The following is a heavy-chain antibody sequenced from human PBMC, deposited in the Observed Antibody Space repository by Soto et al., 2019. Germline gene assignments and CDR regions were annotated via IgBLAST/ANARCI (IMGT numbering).Heavy chain of an antibody. V-gene: IGHV3-66*01. CDR1: GFTVSNSD. CDR2: IYSGVST. D-gene: IGHD3-22*01. Sequence: ESGGGLVQPGGSLRLSCAASGFTVSNSDMSWVRQAPGKGLEWVSSIYSGVSTYYADSVKGRFTISRDNSMDTLYLQMNSLRDEDTAVYYCARDRAYYDSSCSTKYTIAYWGQGTLVTVSS. CDR3: ARDRAYYDSSCSTKYTIAY. J-gene: IGHJ4*02.